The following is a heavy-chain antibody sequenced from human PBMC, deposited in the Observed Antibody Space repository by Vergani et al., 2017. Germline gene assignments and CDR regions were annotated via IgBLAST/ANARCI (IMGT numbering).Heavy chain of an antibody. CDR2: ISSSGSTI. D-gene: IGHD4-17*01. CDR1: GFTLSSYE. Sequence: EVQLVESGGGLVQPGGSLRLSCAASGFTLSSYELNWVRPAPGKGLEWVSYISSSGSTIYYADSVKGRFTISRDNAKNSLYLQMNSLRAEDTAVYYCARDGEYPPFDYWGQGTLVTVSS. J-gene: IGHJ4*02. CDR3: ARDGEYPPFDY. V-gene: IGHV3-48*03.